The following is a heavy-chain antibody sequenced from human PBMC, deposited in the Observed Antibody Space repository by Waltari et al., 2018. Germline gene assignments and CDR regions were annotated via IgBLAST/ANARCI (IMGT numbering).Heavy chain of an antibody. D-gene: IGHD3-3*01. V-gene: IGHV4-38-2*01. CDR1: GYSISSGYY. J-gene: IGHJ4*02. CDR3: ARNPYDFWSGYHFDY. CDR2: IYHSGST. Sequence: QVQLQESGPGLVKPSETLSLTCAVSGYSISSGYYWGWIRQPPGKGLEWIGSIYHSGSTDYNPSLKSRVTISVDTSKNQFSLKLSSVTAADTAVYYCARNPYDFWSGYHFDYWGQGTLVTVSS.